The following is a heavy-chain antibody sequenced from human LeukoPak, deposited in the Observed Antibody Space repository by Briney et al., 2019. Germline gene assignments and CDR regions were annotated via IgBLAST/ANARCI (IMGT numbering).Heavy chain of an antibody. J-gene: IGHJ4*02. CDR1: GGSISSYY. V-gene: IGHV4-38-2*02. CDR2: IYHSGST. Sequence: SETLSLTCTVSGGSISSYYWGWIRQPPGKGLEWIGSIYHSGSTYYNPSLKSRVTISVDTSKNQFSLKLSSVTAADTAVYYCARSPGYYLDYWGQGTLVTVSS. CDR3: ARSPGYYLDY.